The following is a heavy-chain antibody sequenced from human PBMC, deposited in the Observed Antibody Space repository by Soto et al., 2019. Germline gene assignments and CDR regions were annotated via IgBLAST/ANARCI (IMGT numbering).Heavy chain of an antibody. Sequence: ASETLSLTCTVSGGSLSSGSYYWGWVRQPPGKGLEWIGYIHHTGSTNYNPSLKSRVTLSVDTPQNQFSLQLSSVTAADTAVFYCARIWFDGDSGFYVFDYWGQGTLVTVSS. V-gene: IGHV4-61*01. CDR1: GGSLSSGSYY. D-gene: IGHD3-22*01. J-gene: IGHJ4*02. CDR2: IHHTGST. CDR3: ARIWFDGDSGFYVFDY.